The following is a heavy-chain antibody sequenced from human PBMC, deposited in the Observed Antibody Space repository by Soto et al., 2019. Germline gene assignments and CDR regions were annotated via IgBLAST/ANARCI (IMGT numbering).Heavy chain of an antibody. CDR1: GFTFSSYG. CDR2: IWYDGSNK. Sequence: QVQLVESGGGVVQPGRSLRLSCAASGFTFSSYGMHWVRQAPGKGLEWVAVIWYDGSNKYYADSLKGRFTISRDNSKNTLYLQMNSLRAEDTAVYYCARGGLTDYFDSWGQGTLVTVSS. D-gene: IGHD2-21*02. J-gene: IGHJ4*02. V-gene: IGHV3-33*01. CDR3: ARGGLTDYFDS.